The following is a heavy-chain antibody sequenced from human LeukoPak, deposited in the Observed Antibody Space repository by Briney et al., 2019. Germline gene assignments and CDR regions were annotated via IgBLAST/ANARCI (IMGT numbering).Heavy chain of an antibody. CDR3: ARDKYTGYETFDY. CDR2: INPNNGGT. V-gene: IGHV1-2*02. Sequence: ASVKVSCKASGYTFTGYYIHWVRQAPGQGLEWMGWINPNNGGTNYAQKFQGRVTMTRDTSISTAYMGLNRLTSDDTAVYYCARDKYTGYETFDYWGQGTLVTVSS. D-gene: IGHD5-12*01. J-gene: IGHJ4*02. CDR1: GYTFTGYY.